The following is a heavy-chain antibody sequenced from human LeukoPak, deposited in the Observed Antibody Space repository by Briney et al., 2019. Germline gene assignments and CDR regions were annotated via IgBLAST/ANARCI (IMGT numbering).Heavy chain of an antibody. J-gene: IGHJ4*02. Sequence: SDTLSLTCTVSGGSITSNSYSWRWIRQPPGKRLQWIVTLSYTGTNYYNPSLKSRDTMPVDTSKNQFSLNLRSVTAADTAVYYCARLRGGVQLWGDWGQGTLVTVSS. CDR3: ARLRGGVQLWGD. V-gene: IGHV4-39*01. CDR1: GGSITSNSYS. D-gene: IGHD5-18*01. CDR2: LSYTGTN.